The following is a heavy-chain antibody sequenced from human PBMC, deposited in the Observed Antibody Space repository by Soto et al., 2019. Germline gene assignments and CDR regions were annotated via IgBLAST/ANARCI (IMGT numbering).Heavy chain of an antibody. V-gene: IGHV4-4*02. D-gene: IGHD1-1*01. CDR2: MHHSGSI. CDR3: SSHDNMALRSHYLDS. J-gene: IGHJ4*01. Sequence: SETLSLTCSVSGDSISNNKWWSWVRQPPGKGLEWIGEMHHSGSIHYNASLKSRATLSVDKSRNQFSLQLTSVTAADTALYFCSSHDNMALRSHYLDSWARRTLVIGSS. CDR1: GDSISNNKW.